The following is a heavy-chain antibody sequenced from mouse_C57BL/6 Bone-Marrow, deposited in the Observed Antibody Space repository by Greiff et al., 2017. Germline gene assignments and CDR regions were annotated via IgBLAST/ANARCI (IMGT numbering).Heavy chain of an antibody. J-gene: IGHJ2*01. CDR3: ARGGNYGGYYFDY. V-gene: IGHV1-47*01. CDR1: GYTFTTYP. Sequence: QVQLQQSGAELVKPGASVKMSCKASGYTFTTYPIEWMQQNHGKSLEWIGNFHPYNDDTKYNEKFKGKATLTVAKSSPTVYLELSRLTSDDAAVYYCARGGNYGGYYFDYWGQGTTLTVSS. CDR2: FHPYNDDT. D-gene: IGHD2-1*01.